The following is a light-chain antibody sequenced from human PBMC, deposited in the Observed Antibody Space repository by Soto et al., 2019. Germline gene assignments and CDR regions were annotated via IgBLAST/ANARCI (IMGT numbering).Light chain of an antibody. Sequence: TQSPGTPSFCPGEKATLPSRASQSVSRYLAWYQQKPGQAPRLLIYDASNRATGIPARFSGSGSGTDFTLTISSLEPEDFAVYYCQQRSNWPLTFGGGTKVDIK. V-gene: IGKV3-11*01. CDR3: QQRSNWPLT. CDR2: DAS. J-gene: IGKJ4*01. CDR1: QSVSRY.